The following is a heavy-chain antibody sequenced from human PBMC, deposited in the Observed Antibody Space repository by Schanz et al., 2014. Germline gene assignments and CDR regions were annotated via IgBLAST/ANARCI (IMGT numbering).Heavy chain of an antibody. CDR1: GFTFSDSW. Sequence: EVQLVESGGGLVQPGGSLRLSCAASGFTFSDSWMHWVRQAPGKGLVWVSRTSNDGSFTTFADSVKGRFTISRDNAKNTLYLQMNSLRAEDTAVYYCARDDGGGYNQIDYWGQGALVTVSS. CDR2: TSNDGSFT. J-gene: IGHJ4*02. D-gene: IGHD5-12*01. CDR3: ARDDGGGYNQIDY. V-gene: IGHV3-74*01.